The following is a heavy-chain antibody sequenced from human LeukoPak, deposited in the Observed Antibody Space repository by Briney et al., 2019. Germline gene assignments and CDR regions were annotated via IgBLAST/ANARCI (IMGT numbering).Heavy chain of an antibody. V-gene: IGHV4-39*01. J-gene: IGHJ5*02. CDR1: GFTFSAYA. CDR3: ARHYYSGSGTYRPLDP. CDR2: IYYSGSA. Sequence: SGGSLRLSCAASGFTFSAYAMNWIRQPPESGLEWIGSIYYSGSAYYNPSLKSRVTISVDTSKNQFSLKLRSVTAADTAVYYCARHYYSGSGTYRPLDPWGPGTLVTVSS. D-gene: IGHD3-10*01.